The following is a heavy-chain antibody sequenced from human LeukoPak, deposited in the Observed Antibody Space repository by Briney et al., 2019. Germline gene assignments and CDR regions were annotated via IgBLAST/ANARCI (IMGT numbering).Heavy chain of an antibody. CDR1: GFTFDDYA. J-gene: IGHJ4*02. CDR2: ISWNSGSI. CDR3: AKDIWAGGEYYDSSGS. D-gene: IGHD3-22*01. Sequence: GRSLRLSCAASGFTFDDYAMRWVRQAPGKGLEWVSGISWNSGSIGYADSVKGRFTISRDNAKNSLYLQMNSLRAEDTALYYCAKDIWAGGEYYDSSGSWGQGTLVTVSS. V-gene: IGHV3-9*01.